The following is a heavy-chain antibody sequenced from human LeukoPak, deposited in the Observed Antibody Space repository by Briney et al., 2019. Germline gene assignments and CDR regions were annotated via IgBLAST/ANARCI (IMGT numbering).Heavy chain of an antibody. J-gene: IGHJ5*02. CDR2: IYYSGST. CDR3: ARDRGTMVRGVKFDP. V-gene: IGHV4-39*07. Sequence: SETLSLTCTVSGGSISSSSYYWGWIRQPPGKGLEWIGSIYYSGSTYYNPSLKSRVTISVDTSKNQFSLKLSSVTAADTAVYYCARDRGTMVRGVKFDPWGQGTLVTVSS. CDR1: GGSISSSSYY. D-gene: IGHD3-10*01.